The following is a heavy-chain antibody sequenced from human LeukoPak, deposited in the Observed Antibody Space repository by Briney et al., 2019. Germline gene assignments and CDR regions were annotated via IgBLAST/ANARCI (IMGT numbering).Heavy chain of an antibody. CDR2: INPNSGGT. D-gene: IGHD3-22*01. V-gene: IGHV1-2*02. CDR3: ARDGRHRYYYDSSGFYGSWFDP. J-gene: IGHJ5*02. CDR1: GYTFTGYY. Sequence: ASVKVSCKASGYTFTGYYMHWVRQAPGQGLEWMGWINPNSGGTNYAQKFQGRVTMTRETSISTAYMELSRLRSDDTAVYYCARDGRHRYYYDSSGFYGSWFDPWGQGTLVTVSS.